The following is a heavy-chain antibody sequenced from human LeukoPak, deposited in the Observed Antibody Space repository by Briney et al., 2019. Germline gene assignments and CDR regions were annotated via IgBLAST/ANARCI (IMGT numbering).Heavy chain of an antibody. CDR3: ARDFFVDFLFDD. CDR1: GGSISTYY. D-gene: IGHD2/OR15-2a*01. V-gene: IGHV4-59*01. Sequence: PSETLSLTCTVSGGSISTYYWNWIRQPPGKGLEWIGYIYYSGSTNYNPSLKSRVTISVDTSKNQFSLKLSSVTAADTAVYYFARDFFVDFLFDDWGQGTLVTVSS. J-gene: IGHJ4*02. CDR2: IYYSGST.